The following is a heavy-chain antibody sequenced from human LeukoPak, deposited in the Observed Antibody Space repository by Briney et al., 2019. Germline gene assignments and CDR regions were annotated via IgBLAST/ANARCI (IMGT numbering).Heavy chain of an antibody. CDR1: GGSFSGYY. J-gene: IGHJ4*02. CDR3: AREVLWSGSYFDY. Sequence: SETLSLTCAVYGGSFSGYYWSWIRQPPGKGLEWIGEINHSGSTNYNPSLKSRVTISVDTSKNQFSLKLSSVTAADTAVYYCAREVLWSGSYFDYWGQGTLVTVSS. V-gene: IGHV4-34*01. CDR2: INHSGST. D-gene: IGHD3-3*01.